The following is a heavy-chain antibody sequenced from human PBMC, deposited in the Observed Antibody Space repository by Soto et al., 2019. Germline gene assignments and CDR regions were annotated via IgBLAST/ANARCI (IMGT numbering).Heavy chain of an antibody. V-gene: IGHV4-59*01. CDR3: ARYDYGDFYFDY. J-gene: IGHJ4*02. D-gene: IGHD4-17*01. Sequence: SETLSLTCTVSGGSISSYYWSWIRQPPGKGLEWIGYIYYSGSTNYNPSLKSRVTISVDTSKNQFSLKLSSVTAADTAVYYCARYDYGDFYFDYWGQGTLVTVSS. CDR2: IYYSGST. CDR1: GGSISSYY.